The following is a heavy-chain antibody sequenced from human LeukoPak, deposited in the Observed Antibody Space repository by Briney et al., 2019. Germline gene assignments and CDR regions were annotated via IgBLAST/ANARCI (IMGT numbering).Heavy chain of an antibody. CDR3: ARQARYYDFWSGYYIGFQH. J-gene: IGHJ1*01. CDR1: GGSISSSSYY. V-gene: IGHV4-39*01. Sequence: SETLSLTRTVSGGSISSSSYYWGWIRQPPGKGLEWIGSICYSGSTYYNPSLKSRVTISVDTSKNQFSLKLSSVTAADTAVYYCARQARYYDFWSGYYIGFQHWGQGTLVTVSS. D-gene: IGHD3-3*01. CDR2: ICYSGST.